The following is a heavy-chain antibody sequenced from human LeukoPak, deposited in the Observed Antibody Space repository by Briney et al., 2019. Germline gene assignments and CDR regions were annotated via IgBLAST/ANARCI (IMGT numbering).Heavy chain of an antibody. CDR1: GFTFSSYW. J-gene: IGHJ4*02. Sequence: GGSLRLSCAASGFTFSSYWMHWDRQAPGKGLVWVSRINSDGSSTSYADSVKGRFTISRDNAKNTLYLQMNSLRAEDTAVYYCARGASFDWLLSYLDYWGQGTLVTVSS. D-gene: IGHD3-9*01. CDR3: ARGASFDWLLSYLDY. V-gene: IGHV3-74*01. CDR2: INSDGSST.